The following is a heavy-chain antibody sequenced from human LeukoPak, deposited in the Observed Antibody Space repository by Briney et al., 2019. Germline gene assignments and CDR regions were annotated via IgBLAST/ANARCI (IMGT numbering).Heavy chain of an antibody. Sequence: SETLSLTCTVSGGSISSYYWSWIRQPPGKGLEWIEYIYYSGSTNYNPSLKSRVTISVDTSKNQFSLKLRFVTAADTAVYYCARVLGATTFDYWRQGTQATVSS. V-gene: IGHV4-59*01. CDR2: IYYSGST. CDR1: GGSISSYY. D-gene: IGHD1-26*01. CDR3: ARVLGATTFDY. J-gene: IGHJ4*02.